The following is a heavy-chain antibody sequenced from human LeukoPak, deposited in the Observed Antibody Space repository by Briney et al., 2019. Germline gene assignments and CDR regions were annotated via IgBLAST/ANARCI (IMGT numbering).Heavy chain of an antibody. CDR2: ISGSGDST. D-gene: IGHD3-10*01. CDR1: GFTFSNYA. Sequence: GGSLRLSCAASGFTFSNYAMSWVRQAPGKGLEWVSGISGSGDSTYYADSVKGRFTISRDNSKNTLYQQMNSLSADDTAVYYCGSSYANGAFDVWGQGTLVTVSS. V-gene: IGHV3-23*01. J-gene: IGHJ3*01. CDR3: GSSYANGAFDV.